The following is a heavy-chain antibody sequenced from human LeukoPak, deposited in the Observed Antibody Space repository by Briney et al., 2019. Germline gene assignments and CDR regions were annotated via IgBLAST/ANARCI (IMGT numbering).Heavy chain of an antibody. J-gene: IGHJ6*03. Sequence: GGSLRLSCAASGFTFSSYGMHWVRQAPGKGLEWVSLISWDGGSTYYADSVKGRFTISRDNSKNSLYLQMNSLRAEDTALYYCAKDGGGSPYYYYMDVWGKGTTVTVSS. V-gene: IGHV3-43D*03. CDR1: GFTFSSYG. D-gene: IGHD1-26*01. CDR2: ISWDGGST. CDR3: AKDGGGSPYYYYMDV.